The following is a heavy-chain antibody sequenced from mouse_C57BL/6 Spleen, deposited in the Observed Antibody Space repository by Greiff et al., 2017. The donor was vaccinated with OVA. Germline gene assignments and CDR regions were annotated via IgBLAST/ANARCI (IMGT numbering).Heavy chain of an antibody. Sequence: VQLQQSGAELARPGASVKMSCKASGYTFTSYTMHWVKQRPGQGLEWIGYINPSSGYTKYNQKFKDKATLTADKSSSTAYMQLSSLTSEDSAVYYCAREGYSNPCAYWGKGTLVTVSA. D-gene: IGHD2-5*01. J-gene: IGHJ3*01. CDR1: GYTFTSYT. CDR2: INPSSGYT. V-gene: IGHV1-4*01. CDR3: AREGYSNPCAY.